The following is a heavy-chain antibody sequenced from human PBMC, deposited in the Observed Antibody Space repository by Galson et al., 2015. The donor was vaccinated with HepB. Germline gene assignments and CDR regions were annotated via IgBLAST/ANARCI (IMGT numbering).Heavy chain of an antibody. D-gene: IGHD6-13*01. CDR1: GYTFTSYG. J-gene: IGHJ6*03. CDR2: ISAYNGNT. V-gene: IGHV1-18*01. CDR3: ARDRQQLVIPNFYYYYYMDV. Sequence: SVKVSCKASGYTFTSYGISWVRQAPGQGPEWMGWISAYNGNTNYAQKLQGRVTMTTDTSTSTAYMELRSLRSDDTAVYYCARDRQQLVIPNFYYYYYMDVWGEGTTVTVSS.